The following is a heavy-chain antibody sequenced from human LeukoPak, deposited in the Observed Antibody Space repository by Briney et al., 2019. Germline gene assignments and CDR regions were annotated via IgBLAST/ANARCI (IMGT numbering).Heavy chain of an antibody. D-gene: IGHD3-3*01. Sequence: GSLRLSCAASGFTINNYAMSWVRQPPGKGLEWVGEINHSGSTNYNPSLKSRVTISVDTSKNQFSLKLSSVTAADTAVYYCARARYDFWSGLDYYYYMDVWGKGTTVTVSS. V-gene: IGHV4-34*01. CDR2: INHSGST. J-gene: IGHJ6*03. CDR3: ARARYDFWSGLDYYYYMDV. CDR1: GFTINNYA.